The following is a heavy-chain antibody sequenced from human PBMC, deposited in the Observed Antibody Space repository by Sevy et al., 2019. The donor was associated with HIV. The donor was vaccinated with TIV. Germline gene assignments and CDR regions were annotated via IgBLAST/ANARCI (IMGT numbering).Heavy chain of an antibody. D-gene: IGHD5-18*01. V-gene: IGHV3-53*01. CDR3: ARDRHYSYGFEYYYGMDV. Sequence: GGCLRLSCAASGFTVSSNYMSWVRQAPGKGLEWVSVIYSGGSTYYADSVKGRFTISRDNSKNTLYLQMNSLRAEDTAVYYCARDRHYSYGFEYYYGMDVWGQGTTVTVSS. CDR2: IYSGGST. J-gene: IGHJ6*02. CDR1: GFTVSSNY.